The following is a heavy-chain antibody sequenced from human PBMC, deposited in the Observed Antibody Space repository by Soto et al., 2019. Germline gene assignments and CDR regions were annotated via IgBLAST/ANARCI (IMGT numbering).Heavy chain of an antibody. D-gene: IGHD1-26*01. J-gene: IGHJ4*02. V-gene: IGHV1-3*01. CDR2: IDAGTGNT. CDR3: ARGASTGY. CDR1: GYTFTSYA. Sequence: ASVKVSSKASGYTFTSYAMHWVPEAPGQTLEAMGGIDAGTGNTKYSQKMQCIVTITKDTTATTADIELTSLRSEDLPVYSCARGASTGYWGQGTLVTVSS.